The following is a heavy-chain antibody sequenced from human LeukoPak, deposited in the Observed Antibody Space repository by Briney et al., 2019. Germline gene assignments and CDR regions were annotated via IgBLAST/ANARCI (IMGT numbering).Heavy chain of an antibody. CDR3: AREDSGSYYVDY. D-gene: IGHD1-26*01. Sequence: GGSLRLSCAASGFTFSSYSMNWVRQAPGKGLEWVSSISSSSSYIYYADSVKGRFTISRDNAKNSLYPQMNSLRAEDTVVYYCAREDSGSYYVDYWGQGTLVTVSS. V-gene: IGHV3-21*01. J-gene: IGHJ4*02. CDR2: ISSSSSYI. CDR1: GFTFSSYS.